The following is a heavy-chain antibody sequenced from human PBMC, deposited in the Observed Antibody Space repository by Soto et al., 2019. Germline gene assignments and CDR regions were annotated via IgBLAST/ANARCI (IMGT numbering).Heavy chain of an antibody. Sequence: SETLSLTCAVSGYSISNGDCCGWIRQAPGKGLEWIGSVYYSGSTHYEPSLRGRIAISVDTLKNQFSLRLPSVTAADTAMYFCARNISYYFDSWGEGIPVTVS. CDR2: VYYSGST. CDR1: GYSISNGDC. D-gene: IGHD3-9*01. V-gene: IGHV4-38-2*01. J-gene: IGHJ4*02. CDR3: ARNISYYFDS.